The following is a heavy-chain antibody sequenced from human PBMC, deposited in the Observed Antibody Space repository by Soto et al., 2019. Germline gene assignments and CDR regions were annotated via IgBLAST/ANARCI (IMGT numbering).Heavy chain of an antibody. CDR2: ISAYNGNT. CDR3: ARDGDSYYDFWSGYYTVWFDP. D-gene: IGHD3-3*01. J-gene: IGHJ5*02. V-gene: IGHV1-18*01. Sequence: ASVKGSFKASGYTFTSYGISWVRQAPGQGLEWMGWISAYNGNTNYAQKLQGRVTMTTDTSTSTAYMELRSLRSDDTAVYYCARDGDSYYDFWSGYYTVWFDPWGQGTLVTVSS. CDR1: GYTFTSYG.